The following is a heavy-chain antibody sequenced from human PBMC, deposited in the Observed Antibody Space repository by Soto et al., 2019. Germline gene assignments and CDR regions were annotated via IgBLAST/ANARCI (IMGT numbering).Heavy chain of an antibody. CDR2: IKSKTDGGTT. CDR1: GFTFSNAW. Sequence: PGGSLRLSCAASGFTFSNAWMSWVRQAPGKGLEWVGRIKSKTDGGTTDYAAPVKGRFTISRDDSKNTLYLQMNSLKTEDTAVYYCTTGSAQSRSVDYWGQGTLVTVSS. V-gene: IGHV3-15*01. J-gene: IGHJ4*02. D-gene: IGHD3-10*01. CDR3: TTGSAQSRSVDY.